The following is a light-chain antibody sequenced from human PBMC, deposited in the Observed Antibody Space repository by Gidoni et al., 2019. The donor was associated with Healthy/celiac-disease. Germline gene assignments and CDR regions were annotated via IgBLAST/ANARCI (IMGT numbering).Light chain of an antibody. V-gene: IGKV4-1*01. CDR2: WAS. Sequence: DIVMTQSPDSLAVSLGETATINCKSSQNVLYSSNNKNYLAWYQQKPGQPPKLLIYWASTRESGVPDRFSGSGSGTDFTLTIRSLQAEDVAVYYCQQDYSTAYTFGQGTKLEIK. CDR1: QNVLYSSNNKNY. J-gene: IGKJ2*01. CDR3: QQDYSTAYT.